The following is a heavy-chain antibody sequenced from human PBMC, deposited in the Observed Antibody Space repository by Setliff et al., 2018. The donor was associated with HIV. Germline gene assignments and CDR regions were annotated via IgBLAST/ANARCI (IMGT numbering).Heavy chain of an antibody. J-gene: IGHJ4*02. CDR1: GDSIRNDY. CDR3: ARGHEWLRN. CDR2: ISYTGGT. V-gene: IGHV4-59*01. Sequence: PSETLSLTCTVSGDSIRNDYWTWIRQSPEKGLEWIAYISYTGGTNYNPSLKSRVTLSLDASKSQVSLKLRSVIAADTAMYYCARGHEWLRNWGQGTLVTVSS. D-gene: IGHD5-12*01.